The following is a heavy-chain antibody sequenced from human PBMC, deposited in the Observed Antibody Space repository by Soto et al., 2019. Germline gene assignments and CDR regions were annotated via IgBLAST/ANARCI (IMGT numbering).Heavy chain of an antibody. V-gene: IGHV3-30-3*01. CDR2: ISYDGSNK. J-gene: IGHJ5*02. CDR1: GFTFSSYA. Sequence: GGSLRLSCAASGFTFSSYAMHWVRQAPGKGLEWVAVISYDGSNKYYADSVKGRFTISRDNSKNTLYLQMNSLRAEDTAVYCRTRDASRDSSARGWFDPWGPGTLVTVSS. CDR3: TRDASRDSSARGWFDP. D-gene: IGHD6-13*01.